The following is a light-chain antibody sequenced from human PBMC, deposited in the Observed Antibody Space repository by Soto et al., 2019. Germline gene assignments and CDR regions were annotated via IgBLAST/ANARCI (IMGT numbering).Light chain of an antibody. CDR2: GAS. CDR3: QHHNSYSQT. Sequence: DIQMTQSPPTLSASVGDRVTITCRASQSIRHYLAWYQQMPGKAPKPLIYGASTLQSGVPSRFSGSVSGTEFTLTISSLQPDDFGTYFCQHHNSYSQTFGQGTKV. CDR1: QSIRHY. J-gene: IGKJ1*01. V-gene: IGKV1-5*01.